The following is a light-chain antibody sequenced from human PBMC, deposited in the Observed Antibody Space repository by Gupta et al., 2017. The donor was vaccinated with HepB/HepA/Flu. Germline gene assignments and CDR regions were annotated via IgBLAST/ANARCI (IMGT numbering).Light chain of an antibody. CDR1: PNINYW. CDR2: KAS. CDR3: QQYTAYPLT. Sequence: DIQMAQSPSTLSASVGDRVTITCRASPNINYWLAWYQQEPGKAPKLLIYKASNLETGVSSRFSGSGSGTEFTLTINSLQPDDFATYYCQQYTAYPLTFGGGTRVEIK. V-gene: IGKV1-5*03. J-gene: IGKJ4*01.